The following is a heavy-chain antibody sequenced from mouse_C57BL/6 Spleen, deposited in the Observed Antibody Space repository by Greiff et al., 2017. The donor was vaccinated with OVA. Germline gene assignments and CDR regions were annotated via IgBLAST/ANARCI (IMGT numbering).Heavy chain of an antibody. CDR2: INPSTGGT. J-gene: IGHJ3*01. CDR1: GYSFTGYY. V-gene: IGHV1-42*01. CDR3: ARGSQFAY. Sequence: EVKGVESGPELVKPGASVKISCKASGYSFTGYYMNWVKQSPEKSLEWIGEINPSTGGTTYNQKFKAKATLTVDKSSSTAYMQLKSLTSEDSAVYYCARGSQFAYWGQGTLVTVSA.